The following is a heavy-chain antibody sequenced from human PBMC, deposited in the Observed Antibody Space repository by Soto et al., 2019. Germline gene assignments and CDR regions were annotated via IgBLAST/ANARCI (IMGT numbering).Heavy chain of an antibody. CDR3: AKDMKWGGMTTIHYFDS. V-gene: IGHV3-13*04. Sequence: LRLSCAASGFTFSSYDMHWVRQVTGKGLEWVSAIGTAGDAYYPNSVKGRFIISRENAKSSLFLQMNSLRPDDTALYYCAKDMKWGGMTTIHYFDSWGQGTLVTVSS. CDR2: IGTAGDA. J-gene: IGHJ4*02. CDR1: GFTFSSYD. D-gene: IGHD4-17*01.